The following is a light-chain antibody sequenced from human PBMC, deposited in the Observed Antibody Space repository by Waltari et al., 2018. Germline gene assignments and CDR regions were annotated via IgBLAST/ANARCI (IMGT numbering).Light chain of an antibody. CDR2: AAS. J-gene: IGKJ1*01. Sequence: DIQMTQSPSSLSASVGDRVTITCRASQTISTYLNWYQQKPGKAPKLLIYAASTLQSGVPSTFSGSGSGTDFTLTISRLRPEDFETYYCQQSYSTPRTFGQGTKVEIK. V-gene: IGKV1-39*01. CDR1: QTISTY. CDR3: QQSYSTPRT.